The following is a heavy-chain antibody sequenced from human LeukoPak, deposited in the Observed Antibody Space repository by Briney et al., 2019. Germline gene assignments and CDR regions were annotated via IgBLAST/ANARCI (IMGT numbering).Heavy chain of an antibody. CDR2: ISSSSITI. V-gene: IGHV3-48*01. CDR3: AKSLYGAGDIFDF. Sequence: GGSLRLSCAASGFTFSGYSMNWVRQAPGKGLEWVSYISSSSITIYYADSVKGRFTISRDNSKNTLYLQMNSLRAEDTAVYYCAKSLYGAGDIFDFWGQGTLVTVSS. D-gene: IGHD2-15*01. J-gene: IGHJ4*02. CDR1: GFTFSGYS.